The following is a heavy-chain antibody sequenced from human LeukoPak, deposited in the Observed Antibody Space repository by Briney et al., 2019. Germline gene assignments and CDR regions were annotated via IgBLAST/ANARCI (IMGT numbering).Heavy chain of an antibody. V-gene: IGHV4-61*01. CDR2: IYYSGST. D-gene: IGHD3-10*01. Sequence: PSQTLSLTCTVSGGSISSGSYYWGWIRQPPGKGLEWIGYIYYSGSTNYNPSLKSRITISVDTSKNQFSLKLSSVTAADTAVYYCARTTYYYGSGSVYNWFDPWGQGTLVTVSS. J-gene: IGHJ5*02. CDR3: ARTTYYYGSGSVYNWFDP. CDR1: GGSISSGSYY.